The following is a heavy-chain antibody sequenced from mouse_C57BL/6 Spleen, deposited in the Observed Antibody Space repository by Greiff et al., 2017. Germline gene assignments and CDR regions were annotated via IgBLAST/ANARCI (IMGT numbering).Heavy chain of an antibody. J-gene: IGHJ2*01. Sequence: EVKLQESGGGLVQPGGSLSLSCAASGFTFTDYYMSWVRQPPGKALEWLGFIRNKANGYTTEYSAYGKGRFTISRDNSQSILYLQMNALRAEDSAAYYSARYPGSWRYFDYWGQGTTLTVSS. CDR2: IRNKANGYTT. CDR3: ARYPGSWRYFDY. D-gene: IGHD1-1*01. CDR1: GFTFTDYY. V-gene: IGHV7-3*01.